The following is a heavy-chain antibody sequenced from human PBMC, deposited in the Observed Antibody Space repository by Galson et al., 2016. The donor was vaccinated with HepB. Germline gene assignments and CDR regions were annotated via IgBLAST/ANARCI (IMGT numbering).Heavy chain of an antibody. CDR2: ITVYNGNT. CDR1: GYTFSSFG. V-gene: IGHV1-18*01. Sequence: CKASGYTFSSFGISWVRQAPGQGLEWMGLITVYNGNTNYAQKLQGRVTLTTDTSTNTAYMELGSLKSDATAVYYCARGYGMDVWGQGTTVTVSS. J-gene: IGHJ6*02. CDR3: ARGYGMDV.